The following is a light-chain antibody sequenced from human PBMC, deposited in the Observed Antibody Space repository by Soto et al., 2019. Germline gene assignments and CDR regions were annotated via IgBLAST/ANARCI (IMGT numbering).Light chain of an antibody. CDR2: DVS. CDR1: SSDVGAYNY. V-gene: IGLV2-14*01. Sequence: QSVLAQPASVSGSPGQSITISCTGTSSDVGAYNYVSWYQQHPGKAPKLMIYDVSNRPSGVSNRFSGSKSDNTASLTISGLQAEDEADYYCSSYTSSSTLGVFGTGTKLTVL. CDR3: SSYTSSSTLGV. J-gene: IGLJ1*01.